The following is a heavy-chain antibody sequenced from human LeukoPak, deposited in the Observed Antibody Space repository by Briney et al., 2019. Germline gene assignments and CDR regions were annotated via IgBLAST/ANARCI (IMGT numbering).Heavy chain of an antibody. J-gene: IGHJ6*03. Sequence: SETLSLTCTVSGDSMSSNYYYWGCIRQPPGKGLEWIGTVYFTGSPYYNPSLKSRVTISVDTSETQFSLTLSSVTAADTAVYFCARHLVVPATTYYYYYMDVWGKGTTVTVSS. CDR1: GDSMSSNYYY. CDR3: ARHLVVPATTYYYYYMDV. D-gene: IGHD2-2*01. V-gene: IGHV4-39*01. CDR2: VYFTGSP.